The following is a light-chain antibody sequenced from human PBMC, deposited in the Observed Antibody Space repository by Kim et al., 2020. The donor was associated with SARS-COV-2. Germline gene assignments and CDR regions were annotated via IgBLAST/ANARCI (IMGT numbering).Light chain of an antibody. CDR2: DDS. J-gene: IGLJ1*01. CDR3: QAWDSSTAYV. Sequence: SYELTQPPSVSVAPGKTARITCGGNNIGSKSVHWYQQKPGQAPVLFIYDDSDWPSGIPERFSGSNSGNTATLTISGTQAMDEADYYCQAWDSSTAYVFGT. V-gene: IGLV3-21*01. CDR1: NIGSKS.